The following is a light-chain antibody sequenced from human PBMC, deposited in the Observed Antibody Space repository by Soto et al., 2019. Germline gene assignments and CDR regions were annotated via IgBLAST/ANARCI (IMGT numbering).Light chain of an antibody. Sequence: EIVLTQSPGTLSLSPGERATLSCRASQSVSSTYLAWYQQKPGQAPRLLIYGASSRATGIPDRFRGSGSGTDFTLTISRLEPEDVAVYYCQHYGRSPRYTFGQGTKLEIK. CDR1: QSVSSTY. J-gene: IGKJ2*01. CDR2: GAS. V-gene: IGKV3-20*01. CDR3: QHYGRSPRYT.